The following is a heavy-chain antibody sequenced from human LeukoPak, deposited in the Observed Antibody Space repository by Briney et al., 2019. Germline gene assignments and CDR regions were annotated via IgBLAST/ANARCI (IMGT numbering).Heavy chain of an antibody. D-gene: IGHD3-3*01. Sequence: GASVKVSCKVSGYTLTELSMHWVRQAPGKGLEWMGGFDPEDGETIYAQKFQGRVTMTEDTSTDTAYMELSSLRSEDTAVYYCARGQAYDFWSGYFYYYGMDVWGQGTTVTVSS. CDR1: GYTLTELS. J-gene: IGHJ6*02. CDR2: FDPEDGET. CDR3: ARGQAYDFWSGYFYYYGMDV. V-gene: IGHV1-24*01.